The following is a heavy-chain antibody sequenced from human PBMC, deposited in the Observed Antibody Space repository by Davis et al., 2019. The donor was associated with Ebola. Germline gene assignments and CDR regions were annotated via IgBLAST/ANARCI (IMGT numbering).Heavy chain of an antibody. CDR2: MAQHQRET. V-gene: IGHV3-7*01. CDR1: GFSFSDFW. Sequence: GESLKISCATSGFSFSDFWMSWVRQAPGKGPEWVATMAQHQRETFYVDSVKGRFTTSRDNARNSMYLQMNSLRDDDTAVYFCVRSGAKTPHRHYLDKWGQGSLVTVSS. CDR3: VRSGAKTPHRHYLDK. D-gene: IGHD1-26*01. J-gene: IGHJ4*02.